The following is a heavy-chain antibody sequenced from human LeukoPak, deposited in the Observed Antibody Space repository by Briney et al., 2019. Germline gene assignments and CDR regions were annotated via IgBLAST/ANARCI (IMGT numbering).Heavy chain of an antibody. J-gene: IGHJ2*01. V-gene: IGHV4-59*01. D-gene: IGHD2-15*01. Sequence: SETLSLTCTVSGGSMRSYYWVWIRQPPGKGLEWIGYIYYSGSTDYNPSLKSRVTISVDTSKNQFSLKMSSVTAADTAVYYCARWAYCSGGSCYPRYWYFDLWGRGTLVTVSS. CDR2: IYYSGST. CDR1: GGSMRSYY. CDR3: ARWAYCSGGSCYPRYWYFDL.